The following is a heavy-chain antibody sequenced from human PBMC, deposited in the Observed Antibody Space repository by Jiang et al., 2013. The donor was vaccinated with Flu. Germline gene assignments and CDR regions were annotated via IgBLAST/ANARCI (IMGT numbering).Heavy chain of an antibody. J-gene: IGHJ4*02. D-gene: IGHD3-22*01. Sequence: GLVKPSETLSLSCSVSGGSISRSSYYWGWIRQSPGKGLAWIGSIYYRGSTSYNPSLKSRVTISVDTSKNQFSLKLSSVTAADTAVYYCARRAEYYDSSGYYSVYLDYWGQGTLVTVSS. CDR1: GGSISRSSYY. CDR2: IYYRGST. CDR3: ARRAEYYDSSGYYSVYLDY. V-gene: IGHV4-39*07.